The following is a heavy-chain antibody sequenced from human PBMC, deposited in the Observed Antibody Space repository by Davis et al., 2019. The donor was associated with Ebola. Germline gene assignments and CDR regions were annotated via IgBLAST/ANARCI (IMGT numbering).Heavy chain of an antibody. J-gene: IGHJ6*04. CDR2: INPSGGST. CDR1: GYTFTSYY. CDR3: ARTSKLLWFGEFSYGMDV. D-gene: IGHD3-10*01. Sequence: AASVKVSCKASGYTFTSYYMHWVRQAPGQGLEWMGIINPSGGSTSYAQKFQGRVTMTRDTSTSTVYMELRSLRSDDTAVYYCARTSKLLWFGEFSYGMDVWGKGTTVTVSS. V-gene: IGHV1-46*01.